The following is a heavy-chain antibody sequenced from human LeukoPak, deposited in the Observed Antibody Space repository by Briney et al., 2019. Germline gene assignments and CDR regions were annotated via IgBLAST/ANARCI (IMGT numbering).Heavy chain of an antibody. Sequence: PSETLSLTCTVSGGSISSSSYYWSWIRQPPGKGLEWIGYIYHSGSTYYNPSLKSRVTISVDRSKNQFSLKLSSVTAADTAVYYCARGVDPHSSWFDPWGQGTLVTVSS. J-gene: IGHJ5*02. D-gene: IGHD3-10*01. V-gene: IGHV4-30-2*01. CDR3: ARGVDPHSSWFDP. CDR2: IYHSGST. CDR1: GGSISSSSYY.